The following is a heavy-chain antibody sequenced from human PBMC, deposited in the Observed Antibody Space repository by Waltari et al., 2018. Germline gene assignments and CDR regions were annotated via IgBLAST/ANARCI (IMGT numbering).Heavy chain of an antibody. CDR3: ARDRFMSENYDFWRGPYYLDV. V-gene: IGHV4-4*07. CDR2: IYTSGST. D-gene: IGHD3-3*01. J-gene: IGHJ6*03. Sequence: QVQVQESGPGLVNPSDTLSLTCTVPGASITNYYWSWIRQPAGKGLEWIGRIYTSGSTTKNPSLKSRVTMSLDTSNNQFSLKLTSVTAADTAVYYCARDRFMSENYDFWRGPYYLDVWGKGTTVAVSS. CDR1: GASITNYY.